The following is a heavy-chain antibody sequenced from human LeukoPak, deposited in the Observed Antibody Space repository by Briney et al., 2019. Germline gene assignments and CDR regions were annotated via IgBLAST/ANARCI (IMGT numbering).Heavy chain of an antibody. J-gene: IGHJ6*03. V-gene: IGHV1-18*01. CDR2: ISAYNGNT. Sequence: ASVKVSSKASGYTFTSYGTSWVRQAPGQGLEWMGWISAYNGNTNYAQKLQGRVTMTTDTSTSTAYMELRSLRSDDTAVYYCARDTARSIAVAGTRDWDYYYYMDVWGKGTTVTVSS. CDR3: ARDTARSIAVAGTRDWDYYYYMDV. CDR1: GYTFTSYG. D-gene: IGHD6-19*01.